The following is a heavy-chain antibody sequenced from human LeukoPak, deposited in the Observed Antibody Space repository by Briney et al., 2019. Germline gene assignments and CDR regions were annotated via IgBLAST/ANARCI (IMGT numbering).Heavy chain of an antibody. CDR3: ARDPGYCSGGSCYPYYMDV. J-gene: IGHJ6*03. D-gene: IGHD2-15*01. CDR2: ISSSSSYI. V-gene: IGHV3-21*01. Sequence: GGSLRLSCAASGFTFSSYSMNWDRQAPGKGLEWVSFISSSSSYIYYADSVKGRFTISRDNAKNSLYLLMNSLRAEDTAVYYCARDPGYCSGGSCYPYYMDVWGKGTTVTVSS. CDR1: GFTFSSYS.